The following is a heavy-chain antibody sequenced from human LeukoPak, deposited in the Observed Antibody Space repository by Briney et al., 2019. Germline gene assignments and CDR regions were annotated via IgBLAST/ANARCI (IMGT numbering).Heavy chain of an antibody. D-gene: IGHD3-10*01. CDR3: ARDPGSGFDI. CDR2: IYYSGST. J-gene: IGHJ3*02. Sequence: SQTLSLTCTVSGGPISSGGYYWSWIRQHPGKGLEWIGYIYYSGSTYYNPSLKSRVTISVDTSKNQFSLKLSSVTAADTAVYYCARDPGSGFDIWGQGTMVTVSS. V-gene: IGHV4-31*03. CDR1: GGPISSGGYY.